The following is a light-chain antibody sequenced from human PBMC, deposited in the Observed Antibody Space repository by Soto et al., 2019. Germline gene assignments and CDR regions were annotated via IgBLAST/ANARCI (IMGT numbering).Light chain of an antibody. CDR3: QQYAASPLT. Sequence: ENVLTQSPGTLSLSPGERATLSCRASQSVSSNYIAWFQQKPGQAPRLLMHTASVRATGIPDRFSGSGSGTDFTLTISRLEPEDFAVFYCQQYAASPLTFGGGTKVEI. V-gene: IGKV3-20*01. CDR2: TAS. J-gene: IGKJ4*02. CDR1: QSVSSNY.